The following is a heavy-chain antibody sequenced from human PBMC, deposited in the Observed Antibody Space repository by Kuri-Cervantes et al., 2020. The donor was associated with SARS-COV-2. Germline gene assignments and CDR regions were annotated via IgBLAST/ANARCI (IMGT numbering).Heavy chain of an antibody. CDR1: GFTFSRSW. CDR2: INSDGSVT. Sequence: GGSLRLSCAASGFTFSRSWMLWVRQALGKGLVWVSRINSDGSVTSYPDSVEGRFTISRDNAKNTLSLQMSSLSAEDTAVYFCARVEASHYSSYYMDVWGKGTTVTVSS. J-gene: IGHJ6*03. V-gene: IGHV3-74*01. CDR3: ARVEASHYSSYYMDV.